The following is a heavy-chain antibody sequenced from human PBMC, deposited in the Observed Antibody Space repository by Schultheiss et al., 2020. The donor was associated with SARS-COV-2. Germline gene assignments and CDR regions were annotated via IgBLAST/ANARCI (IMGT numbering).Heavy chain of an antibody. V-gene: IGHV3-23*01. J-gene: IGHJ3*02. CDR3: ARRVRSDAFDI. CDR2: ISGSGGST. Sequence: GESLKISCAASGFTFSSYAMSWVRQAPGKGLEWVSAISGSGGSTYYADSVKGRFTISRDNSKNTLYLQMNSLRAEDTAVYYCARRVRSDAFDIWGQGTMVTVSS. CDR1: GFTFSSYA.